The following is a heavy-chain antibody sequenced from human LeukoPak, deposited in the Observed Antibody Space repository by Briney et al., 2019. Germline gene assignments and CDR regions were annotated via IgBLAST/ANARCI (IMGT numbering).Heavy chain of an antibody. CDR3: ARAYSFWSGYYPYNWFDP. J-gene: IGHJ5*02. V-gene: IGHV4-34*01. Sequence: SETLSLTCAVYGGSFSGYYWSWIRQPPRKGLEWIGEINHSGSTNYNPSLKSRVTISVDTSKNQFSLKLSSVTAADTAVYYCARAYSFWSGYYPYNWFDPWGQGTLVTVSS. CDR1: GGSFSGYY. D-gene: IGHD3-3*01. CDR2: INHSGST.